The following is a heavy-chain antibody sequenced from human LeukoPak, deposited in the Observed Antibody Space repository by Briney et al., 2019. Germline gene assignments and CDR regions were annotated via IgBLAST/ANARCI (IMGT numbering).Heavy chain of an antibody. Sequence: GGSLRLSCAASGFTLSSYAMHWVRQAPGKGLEWVAVISYDGSNKYYADSVKGRFTISRDNSKNTLYLQMNSLRAEDTAVYYCARDRDFWSGYPDYWGQGTLVTVSS. CDR3: ARDRDFWSGYPDY. J-gene: IGHJ4*02. V-gene: IGHV3-30*01. D-gene: IGHD3-3*01. CDR1: GFTLSSYA. CDR2: ISYDGSNK.